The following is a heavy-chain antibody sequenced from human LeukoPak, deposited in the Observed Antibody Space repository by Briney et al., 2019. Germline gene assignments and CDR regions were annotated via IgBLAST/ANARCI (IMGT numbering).Heavy chain of an antibody. J-gene: IGHJ4*02. CDR2: IDTDEGST. CDR1: GFTVSSYW. CDR3: TRGLQGIDY. Sequence: GGSLRLSCAASGFTVSSYWMHWVRQAPGKGLVWVSRIDTDEGSTNYADSVKGRFTISRDNAKNTLYLQMNSLRAEDTAVYYCTRGLQGIDYWGQGTLVTVSS. D-gene: IGHD4-11*01. V-gene: IGHV3-74*01.